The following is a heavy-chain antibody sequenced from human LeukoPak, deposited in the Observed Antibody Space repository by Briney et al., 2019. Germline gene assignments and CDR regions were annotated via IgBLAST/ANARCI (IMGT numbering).Heavy chain of an antibody. V-gene: IGHV1-69*13. CDR1: GGTFSSYA. Sequence: SVKVSCKASGGTFSSYAISWVRQAPGQGLEWMGGIIPIFGTANYAQKFQGRVTITADESTSTAYMELSSLRSEDTAVYYCERGLYSYEYYYYMDVWGKGTTVTISS. D-gene: IGHD5-18*01. J-gene: IGHJ6*03. CDR3: ERGLYSYEYYYYMDV. CDR2: IIPIFGTA.